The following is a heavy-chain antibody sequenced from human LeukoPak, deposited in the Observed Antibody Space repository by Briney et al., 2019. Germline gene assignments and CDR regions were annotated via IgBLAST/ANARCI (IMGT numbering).Heavy chain of an antibody. V-gene: IGHV5-51*01. CDR3: ARLTVTRGDYYYYYMDV. CDR2: MCPGDSDT. D-gene: IGHD4-17*01. CDR1: GYSFTSYW. Sequence: GESLKISCKGSGYSFTSYWIGWVRQMPGKGLEWMGIMCPGDSDTRYSPSFQGQVTISADKSISTAYLQWSSLKASDTAMYYCARLTVTRGDYYYYYMDVWGKGTTVTVSS. J-gene: IGHJ6*03.